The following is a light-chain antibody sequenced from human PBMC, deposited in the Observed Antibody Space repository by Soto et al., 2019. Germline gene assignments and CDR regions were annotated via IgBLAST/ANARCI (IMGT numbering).Light chain of an antibody. Sequence: QSALTQPPSAPGSPGQSFTISCTGTSSDIGAYNYVSWYQQRPGKAPKLMIYEVNRRPSGVPYRFSGSKSGSTASLTVSGLHTEDEADYYCSSYAGNNTYVFGSGTKVTVL. CDR2: EVN. J-gene: IGLJ1*01. V-gene: IGLV2-8*01. CDR3: SSYAGNNTYV. CDR1: SSDIGAYNY.